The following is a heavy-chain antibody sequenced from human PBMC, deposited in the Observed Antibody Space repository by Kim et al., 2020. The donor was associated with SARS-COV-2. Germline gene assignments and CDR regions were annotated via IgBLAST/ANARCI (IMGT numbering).Heavy chain of an antibody. CDR1: GFTFSSYS. J-gene: IGHJ6*02. V-gene: IGHV3-21*01. Sequence: GGSLRLSCAASGFTFSSYSMNWVRQAPGKGLEWVSSISSSSSYIYYADSVKGRFTISRDNAKNSLYLQMNSLRAEDTAVYYCARDGYYYDSSGYYTDYYGIDVWGQGTTVTVSS. CDR2: ISSSSSYI. D-gene: IGHD3-22*01. CDR3: ARDGYYYDSSGYYTDYYGIDV.